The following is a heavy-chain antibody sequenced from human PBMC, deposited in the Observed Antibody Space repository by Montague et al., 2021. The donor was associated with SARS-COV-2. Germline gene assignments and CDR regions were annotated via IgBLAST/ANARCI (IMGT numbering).Heavy chain of an antibody. CDR2: MHSTGST. CDR3: ARAVVGAGPASIES. V-gene: IGHV4-59*01. D-gene: IGHD2-15*01. Sequence: SETLSLTCSVSGASITYYFWCWIRQPPGKALEWVGYMHSTGSTAYNPSLKSRVIISVDTSKTQFSLNLSSVSAADTALYYCARAVVGAGPASIESWGRGTLVTVSS. J-gene: IGHJ4*02. CDR1: GASITYYF.